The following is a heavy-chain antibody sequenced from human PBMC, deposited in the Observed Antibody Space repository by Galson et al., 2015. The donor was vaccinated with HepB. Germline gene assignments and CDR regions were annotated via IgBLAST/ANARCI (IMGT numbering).Heavy chain of an antibody. V-gene: IGHV1-3*01. CDR1: GYTFTSYA. D-gene: IGHD5-12*01. J-gene: IGHJ5*02. Sequence: SVKASCKASGYTFTSYAMHWVRQAPGQRLEWMGWINAGNGNTKYSQKFQGRVTITRDTSASTAYMELSSLRSEDTAVYYCARVYSGLRGNWFDPWGQGTLVTVSS. CDR2: INAGNGNT. CDR3: ARVYSGLRGNWFDP.